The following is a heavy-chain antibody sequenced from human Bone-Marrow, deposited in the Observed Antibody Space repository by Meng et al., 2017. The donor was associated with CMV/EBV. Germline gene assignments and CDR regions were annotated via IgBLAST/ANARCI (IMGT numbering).Heavy chain of an antibody. CDR3: AKGGYSGYRSADY. CDR1: GFTFSSYG. D-gene: IGHD5-12*01. Sequence: GGSLRLSCAASGFTFSSYGMHWVRQAPGKGREWVAVIWYDGSNKYYADSVKGRFTISRDNSKNTLYLQMNSLRAEDTAVYYCAKGGYSGYRSADYWGQGTLVTVSS. J-gene: IGHJ4*02. V-gene: IGHV3-33*06. CDR2: IWYDGSNK.